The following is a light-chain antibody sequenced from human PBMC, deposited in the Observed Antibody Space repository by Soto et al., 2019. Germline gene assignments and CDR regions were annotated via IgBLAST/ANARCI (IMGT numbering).Light chain of an antibody. CDR2: EIT. Sequence: QSALTQPASVSGSPGQSITISCTGTSSDIGAYNYVSWYQQHPGKAPKLMIYEITNRPSGISNRFSGSRSGNTASLSISGLQAEDEADYYCSSYSSAIAFVFGTGTNVTVL. J-gene: IGLJ1*01. CDR1: SSDIGAYNY. V-gene: IGLV2-14*03. CDR3: SSYSSAIAFV.